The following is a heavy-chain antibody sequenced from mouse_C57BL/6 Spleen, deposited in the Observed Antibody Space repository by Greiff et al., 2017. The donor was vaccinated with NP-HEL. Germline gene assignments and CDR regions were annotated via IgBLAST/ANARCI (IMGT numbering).Heavy chain of an antibody. CDR3: ARYMSPYYYGSSLDY. CDR1: GFTFTDYY. J-gene: IGHJ2*01. V-gene: IGHV7-3*01. CDR2: IRNKANGYTT. Sequence: EVKLVESGGGLVQPGGSLSLSCAASGFTFTDYYMSWVRQPPGKALEWLGFIRNKANGYTTEYSASVKGRFTISRDNSPSILYLQMNALRAEDSATYYCARYMSPYYYGSSLDYWGQGTTLTVSS. D-gene: IGHD1-1*01.